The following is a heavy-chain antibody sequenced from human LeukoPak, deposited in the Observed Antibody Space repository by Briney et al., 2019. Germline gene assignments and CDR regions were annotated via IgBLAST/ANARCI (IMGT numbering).Heavy chain of an antibody. CDR2: IYSGGST. CDR1: GFTVSSDY. CDR3: ARWDSSGYRKYYFDY. Sequence: GGSLRPSCAASGFTVSSDYMNWVRQAPGKGLEWVSIIYSGGSTYYADSVRGRFTISRDNSKNTLYLQMNSLTAEDTAVYYCARWDSSGYRKYYFDYWGQGTLVTVSS. J-gene: IGHJ4*02. V-gene: IGHV3-53*01. D-gene: IGHD3-22*01.